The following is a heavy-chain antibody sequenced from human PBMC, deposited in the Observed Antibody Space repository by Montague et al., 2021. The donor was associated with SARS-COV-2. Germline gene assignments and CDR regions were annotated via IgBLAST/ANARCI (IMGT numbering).Heavy chain of an antibody. Sequence: PALEKPTQTLTLTCTFSGFSLNTSGMCVSWIRQPPGKALEWLPRIDWEDDKYYSTPLKTRLTISKDTSKNQVFLTMTNMDPVDTATYYCARTYAPSAVAVDYWGQGTLVTVSS. V-gene: IGHV2-70*11. D-gene: IGHD6-19*01. CDR1: GFSLNTSGMC. CDR2: IDWEDDK. CDR3: ARTYAPSAVAVDY. J-gene: IGHJ4*02.